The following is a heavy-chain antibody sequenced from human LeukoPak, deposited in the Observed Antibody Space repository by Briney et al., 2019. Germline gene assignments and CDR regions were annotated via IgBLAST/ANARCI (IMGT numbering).Heavy chain of an antibody. V-gene: IGHV3-49*04. CDR1: GFTFGDYA. CDR3: TRDGCSSTSCYAYYYYGMDV. Sequence: GGSLRLSCTASGFTFGDYAMGWVRQAPGKGLEWVGFIRSKAYGGTTEYAASVKGRFTISRDDSKSIAYLQMNSPKTEDTAVYYCTRDGCSSTSCYAYYYYGMDVWGQGTTVTVSS. J-gene: IGHJ6*02. D-gene: IGHD2-2*01. CDR2: IRSKAYGGTT.